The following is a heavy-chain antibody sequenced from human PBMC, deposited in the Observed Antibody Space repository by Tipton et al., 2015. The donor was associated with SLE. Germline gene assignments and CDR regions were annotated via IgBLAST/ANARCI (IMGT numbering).Heavy chain of an antibody. J-gene: IGHJ4*02. V-gene: IGHV3-21*01. CDR1: GFTFSSYS. CDR2: ISGDSSYK. CDR3: ARAGYSSYYVDC. Sequence: SLRLSCAASGFTFSSYSMNWVRQAPGKGLEWVSSISGDSSYKFYADSLKGRFTISRDNAKNSLYLQANSLRVDDTAVYYCARAGYSSYYVDCWGQGTLVTVSS. D-gene: IGHD6-13*01.